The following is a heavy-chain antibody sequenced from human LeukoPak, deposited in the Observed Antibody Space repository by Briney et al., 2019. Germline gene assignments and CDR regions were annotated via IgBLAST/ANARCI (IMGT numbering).Heavy chain of an antibody. Sequence: SETLSLTCTVSGGSISSYYWSWIRQPPGKGLEWIGYIYYSGSTNYNHSLKSRVTISVDPSKNQFSLRLSSVTAADTAVYYCARDVRGSGSYSHYYYYYGMDVWGQGTTVTVSS. J-gene: IGHJ6*02. CDR2: IYYSGST. V-gene: IGHV4-59*12. D-gene: IGHD3-10*01. CDR1: GGSISSYY. CDR3: ARDVRGSGSYSHYYYYYGMDV.